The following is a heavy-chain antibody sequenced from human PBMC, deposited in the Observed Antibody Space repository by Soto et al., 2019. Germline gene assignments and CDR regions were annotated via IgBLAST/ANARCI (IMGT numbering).Heavy chain of an antibody. CDR1: GFSFSSYT. J-gene: IGHJ4*02. Sequence: EVQLVESGGGLVKPGGSLRLSCRASGFSFSSYTMSWVRQAPGKGLEWVSSISRTSEDIYYADSLKGRCDISRDNARNLVSLGVDRLGVEGGAVFCCAGGGRDYGGGGIPDWWGQGTLVTVSS. CDR3: AGGGRDYGGGGIPDW. CDR2: ISRTSEDI. V-gene: IGHV3-21*06. D-gene: IGHD4-17*01.